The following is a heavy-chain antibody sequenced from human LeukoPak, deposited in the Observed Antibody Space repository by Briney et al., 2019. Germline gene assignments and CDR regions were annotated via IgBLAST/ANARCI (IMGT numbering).Heavy chain of an antibody. V-gene: IGHV5-51*01. CDR1: GYRFTNYW. CDR3: ARRSSLDSFDI. J-gene: IGHJ3*02. CDR2: IYPGDSVT. Sequence: GESLKISCKGSGYRFTNYWIGWVRQMPGKGLEWMGIIYPGDSVTRYSPSFQGQDTISADKTISTAYLQWSSLKASDTAIYYCARRSSLDSFDIWGQGTMVTVSS.